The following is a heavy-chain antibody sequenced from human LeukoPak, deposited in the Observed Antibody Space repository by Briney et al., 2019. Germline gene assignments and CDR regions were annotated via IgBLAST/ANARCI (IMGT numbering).Heavy chain of an antibody. J-gene: IGHJ3*02. CDR2: ISSSSSYI. CDR3: ARGTYRYSGYDDAFDI. V-gene: IGHV3-21*01. Sequence: GGSLRLSCAASGFTFSSYSMNWVRQAPGKGLEWVSSISSSSSYIYYADSVKGRFTISRDNAKNSLYLQINSLRAEDTAVYYCARGTYRYSGYDDAFDIWGQGTMVTVSS. D-gene: IGHD5-12*01. CDR1: GFTFSSYS.